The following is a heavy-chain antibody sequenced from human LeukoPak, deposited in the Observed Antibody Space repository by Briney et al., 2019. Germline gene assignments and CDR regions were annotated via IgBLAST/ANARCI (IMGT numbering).Heavy chain of an antibody. CDR1: GFTFSDYY. D-gene: IGHD2-21*02. Sequence: GGSLRLSCAASGFTFSDYYMSWIRQAPGKGLEWVSYISSSGSTIYYADSVKGRFTFSRDNAKNSLYLQINRPRAEDTAVYYCAKFLASDIVVVTADTHFDYWGQGTLVTVSS. CDR2: ISSSGSTI. V-gene: IGHV3-11*01. CDR3: AKFLASDIVVVTADTHFDY. J-gene: IGHJ4*02.